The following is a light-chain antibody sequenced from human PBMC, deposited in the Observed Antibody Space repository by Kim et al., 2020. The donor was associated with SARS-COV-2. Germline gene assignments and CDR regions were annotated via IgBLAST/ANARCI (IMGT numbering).Light chain of an antibody. CDR3: ATWDDSLNAWV. V-gene: IGLV1-44*01. Sequence: GQRVTISCSGSNSNIGVNNVNWYQQFPPTAPTHLIFRNNQRPSGGPDRCSGSKSGTSASLALSGLLSEDEAAYYCATWDDSLNAWVFGGGTQLTVL. CDR1: NSNIGVNN. CDR2: RNN. J-gene: IGLJ3*02.